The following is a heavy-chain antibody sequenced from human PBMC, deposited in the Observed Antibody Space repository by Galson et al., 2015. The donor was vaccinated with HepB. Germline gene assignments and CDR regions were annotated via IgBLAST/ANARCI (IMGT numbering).Heavy chain of an antibody. Sequence: SLRLSCAASGFSFSSYGMHWVRQAPGTGLEWVAAVSYDGINKYYSDSLKGRFTISRDNSKNTLYLQMNSPRVEDTAVYYCARGRNYYDSTGSYDHWGQGTLVTASS. J-gene: IGHJ4*02. CDR1: GFSFSSYG. V-gene: IGHV3-30*03. D-gene: IGHD3-22*01. CDR2: VSYDGINK. CDR3: ARGRNYYDSTGSYDH.